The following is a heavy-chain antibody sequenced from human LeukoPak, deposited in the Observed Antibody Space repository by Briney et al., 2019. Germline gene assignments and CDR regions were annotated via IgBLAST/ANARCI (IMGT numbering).Heavy chain of an antibody. CDR2: IRWNSGSI. Sequence: GGSLRLSCAASGFTFDDYAMHWVRQAPGKGLEWVSGIRWNSGSIGYADSVKGRFTISRDNAKNSLYLQMNSLRAEDMALYYCAKDRAAVAGPLDYWGQGTLVTVSS. V-gene: IGHV3-9*03. CDR1: GFTFDDYA. CDR3: AKDRAAVAGPLDY. J-gene: IGHJ4*02. D-gene: IGHD6-19*01.